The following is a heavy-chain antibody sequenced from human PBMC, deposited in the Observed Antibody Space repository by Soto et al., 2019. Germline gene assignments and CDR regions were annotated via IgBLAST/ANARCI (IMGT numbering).Heavy chain of an antibody. J-gene: IGHJ3*02. V-gene: IGHV1-69*12. D-gene: IGHD6-13*01. CDR3: AREVAADGTFREDVFDI. CDR1: GGTFSNHA. CDR2: IIPIFGTT. Sequence: QVHLVQSGAEVKKPGSSVKVSCKASGGTFSNHAINWVRQAPGQGLEWMGRIIPIFGTTNYAQKFQGRVPFTADEPTVTAYMERSSLKHDDTAIYYCAREVAADGTFREDVFDIWGPGTLVTVSS.